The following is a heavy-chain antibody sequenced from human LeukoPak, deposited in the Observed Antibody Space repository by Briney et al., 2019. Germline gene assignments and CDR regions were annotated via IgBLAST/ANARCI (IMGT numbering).Heavy chain of an antibody. CDR3: ARDGIAAAGRKFDY. J-gene: IGHJ4*02. D-gene: IGHD6-13*01. CDR2: ISYDGSNK. V-gene: IGHV3-30-3*01. CDR1: GFTFSSYA. Sequence: GRSLRLSCAASGFTFSSYAMHWVRQAPGKGLEGVAVISYDGSNKYYADSVKGRFTISRDNSKNTLYLQMNSLRAEDTAVYYCARDGIAAAGRKFDYWGQGTLVTVSS.